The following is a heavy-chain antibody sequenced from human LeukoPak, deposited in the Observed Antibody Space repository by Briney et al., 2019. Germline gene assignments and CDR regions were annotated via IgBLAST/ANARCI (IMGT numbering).Heavy chain of an antibody. J-gene: IGHJ4*02. D-gene: IGHD6-13*01. CDR2: ISAYNGNT. CDR3: ARDGDVLGSSWYSSDFDY. V-gene: IGHV1-18*01. Sequence: ASVKVSCKASGYTFTSYGISWVRQAPGQGLEWMGWISAYNGNTNYAQKLQGRVTMTTDTSTSTAYMELRSLRSDDTAVYYCARDGDVLGSSWYSSDFDYWGQGTLVTVSS. CDR1: GYTFTSYG.